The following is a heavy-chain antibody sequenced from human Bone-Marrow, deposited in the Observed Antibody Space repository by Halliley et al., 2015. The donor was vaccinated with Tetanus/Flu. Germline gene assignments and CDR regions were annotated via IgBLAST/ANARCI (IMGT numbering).Heavy chain of an antibody. CDR2: VYHSGST. V-gene: IGHV4-59*01. J-gene: IGHJ4*02. Sequence: LEWISYVYHSGSTSYNPSPKSRVTMAIDTSKNQFSMRLTSVTTADTAVYYCARVGALWPRGYFDFWGQGTLVSVSS. D-gene: IGHD1-26*01. CDR3: ARVGALWPRGYFDF.